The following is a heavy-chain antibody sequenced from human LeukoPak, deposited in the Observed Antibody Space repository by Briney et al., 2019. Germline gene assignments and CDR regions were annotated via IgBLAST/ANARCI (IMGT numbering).Heavy chain of an antibody. V-gene: IGHV4-34*01. CDR2: IYYSGST. CDR3: ARQAGSSAYYYYMDV. D-gene: IGHD6-13*01. CDR1: GGSFSGYY. Sequence: SETLSLTCAVYGGSFSGYYWSWIRQPPGKGLEWIGSIYYSGSTYYNPSLKSRVTISVDTSKNQFSLKLSSVTAADTAVYYCARQAGSSAYYYYMDVWGKGTTVTVSS. J-gene: IGHJ6*03.